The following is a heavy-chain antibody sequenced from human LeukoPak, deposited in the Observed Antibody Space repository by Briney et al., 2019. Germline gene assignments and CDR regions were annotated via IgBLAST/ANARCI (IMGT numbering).Heavy chain of an antibody. J-gene: IGHJ3*02. CDR3: ARSPTSYYDRLALDI. CDR1: GGSISSYF. D-gene: IGHD3-22*01. Sequence: SETLSLTCTVSGGSISSYFWTWVRQPPGRGLEWMGFIHYTGSTHYTPSLRSRVTMSVDTSENRFSLELHSVTAADTAVYYCARSPTSYYDRLALDIWGQGTMVTVSS. CDR2: IHYTGST. V-gene: IGHV4-59*01.